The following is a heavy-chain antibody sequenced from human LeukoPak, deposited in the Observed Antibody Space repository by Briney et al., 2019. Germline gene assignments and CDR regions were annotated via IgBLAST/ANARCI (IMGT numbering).Heavy chain of an antibody. CDR3: ARDQWELRGYFDY. J-gene: IGHJ4*02. CDR1: GFTFSSYV. D-gene: IGHD1-26*01. V-gene: IGHV3-33*01. Sequence: PGGSLRLSCAASGFTFSSYVMHWVRQAPGKGLEWVAVIWYDGSNKYYADSVKGRFTISRDNSKNTLYLQMNSLRAEDTAVYYCARDQWELRGYFDYWGREPWSPSPQ. CDR2: IWYDGSNK.